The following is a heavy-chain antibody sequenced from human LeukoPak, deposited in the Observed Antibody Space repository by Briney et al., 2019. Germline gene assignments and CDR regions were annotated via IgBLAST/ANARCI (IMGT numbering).Heavy chain of an antibody. CDR2: ISSSSNYI. V-gene: IGHV3-21*01. CDR1: GFTFSRYS. D-gene: IGHD3-3*01. CDR3: ARDRELRFVEWSTTAWFDP. Sequence: GGSLRLSCVASGFTFSRYSMNWVRQAPGKGLEWVSSISSSSNYIYYADSVKGRFTISRDNAKNSLYLQMNSLRGEDTAVYYCARDRELRFVEWSTTAWFDPWAQGTLVTVSS. J-gene: IGHJ5*02.